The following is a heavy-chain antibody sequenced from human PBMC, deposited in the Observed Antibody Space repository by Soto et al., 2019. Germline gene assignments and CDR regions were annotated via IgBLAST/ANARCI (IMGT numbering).Heavy chain of an antibody. Sequence: PGESLKISCQGTGYRFSSSWIGWVRQKPGKGLEWLGNVYPSDSDVRYSPASEGQVTISADNSINTAYLQLLSLKASDTAIYYCTKGATSPFDYWGQGTRVTVSS. D-gene: IGHD3-16*01. CDR3: TKGATSPFDY. CDR2: VYPSDSDV. CDR1: GYRFSSSW. V-gene: IGHV5-51*01. J-gene: IGHJ4*02.